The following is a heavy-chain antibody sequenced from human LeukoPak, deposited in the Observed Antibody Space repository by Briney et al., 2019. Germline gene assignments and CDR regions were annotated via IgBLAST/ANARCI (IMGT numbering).Heavy chain of an antibody. Sequence: SETLSLTCTVSGGSISSYYWSWIRQPAGKGLEWIGRIYTSGSTNYNPSLKSRVTMSVDTSKNQFSLKLSSVTAVDTAVYYCARIVGATQASSARDYWGQGTLVTVSS. D-gene: IGHD1-26*01. CDR3: ARIVGATQASSARDY. J-gene: IGHJ4*02. V-gene: IGHV4-4*07. CDR1: GGSISSYY. CDR2: IYTSGST.